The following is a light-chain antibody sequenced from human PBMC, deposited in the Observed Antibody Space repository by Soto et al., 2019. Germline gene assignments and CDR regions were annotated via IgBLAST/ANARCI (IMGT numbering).Light chain of an antibody. CDR2: AAS. J-gene: IGKJ4*01. CDR3: QQSYSTPLT. Sequence: DIQMTQSPSSLSASVGDRVTITCRASQSSSSYLHWYQQKPGKAPKLLIYAASSLQSGVPSRFSGSGSGTDFTLTISRLQPEDFVTYYCQQSYSTPLTFGGGTKVEIK. CDR1: QSSSSY. V-gene: IGKV1-39*01.